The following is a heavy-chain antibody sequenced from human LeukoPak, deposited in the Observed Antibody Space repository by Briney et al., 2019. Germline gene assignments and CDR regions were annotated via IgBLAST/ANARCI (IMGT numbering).Heavy chain of an antibody. CDR1: GFSFTTSW. CDR3: TRDCGYNAFDI. D-gene: IGHD5-12*01. Sequence: GGSLRLSCAASGFSFTTSWMAWVRQAPGKGLEWVANIKEDGTAKNYVVSARGRFTISRDNAKKSLFLQMNSLRGEDTAVYYCTRDCGYNAFDIWGQGTMVTVSS. J-gene: IGHJ3*02. CDR2: IKEDGTAK. V-gene: IGHV3-7*01.